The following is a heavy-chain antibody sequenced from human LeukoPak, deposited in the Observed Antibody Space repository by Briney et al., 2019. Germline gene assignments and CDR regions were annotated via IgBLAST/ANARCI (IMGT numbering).Heavy chain of an antibody. V-gene: IGHV4-39*01. J-gene: IGHJ4*02. D-gene: IGHD2-2*01. CDR1: GGSISSSNW. CDR2: IYYSGST. CDR3: ARSTAAFVVVPAAISY. Sequence: PSETLSLTCAVSGGSISSSNWWSWVRQPPGKGLEWIGSIYYSGSTYYNPSLKSRVTISADTSKNQFSLKLSSVTAADTAVYYCARSTAAFVVVPAAISYWGQGTLVTVSS.